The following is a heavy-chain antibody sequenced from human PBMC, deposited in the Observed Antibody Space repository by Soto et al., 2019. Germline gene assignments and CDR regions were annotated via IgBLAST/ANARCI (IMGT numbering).Heavy chain of an antibody. Sequence: ASLKVSCKASGYTFPGYYMHWVRQAPGQGLEWMGWINPNSGGANYAQKFQGWVTMTRDTSISTAYMELSRLRSDDTAVYYCARGSESSNYFDYWGQGTLVTVS. D-gene: IGHD6-19*01. CDR3: ARGSESSNYFDY. CDR2: INPNSGGA. CDR1: GYTFPGYY. J-gene: IGHJ4*02. V-gene: IGHV1-2*04.